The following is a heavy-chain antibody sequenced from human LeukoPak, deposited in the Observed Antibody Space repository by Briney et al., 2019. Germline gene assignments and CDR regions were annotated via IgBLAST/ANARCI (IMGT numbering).Heavy chain of an antibody. CDR3: ARRYSSGYPDY. CDR2: IYSGGRT. V-gene: IGHV3-66*02. D-gene: IGHD3-22*01. Sequence: GGSLRLSCAASGFTVSSNYMSWVRQAPGKGLEWVSVIYSGGRTYYADSVKGRFTISRDNPKNTLYLQMNSLRAEDTAVYYCARRYSSGYPDYWGQGTLVTVSS. J-gene: IGHJ4*02. CDR1: GFTVSSNY.